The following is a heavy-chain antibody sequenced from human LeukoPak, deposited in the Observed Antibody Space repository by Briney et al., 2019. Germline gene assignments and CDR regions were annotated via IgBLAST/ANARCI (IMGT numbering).Heavy chain of an antibody. CDR3: ARDSSGWYSA. CDR2: IYYSGST. J-gene: IGHJ5*02. V-gene: IGHV4-59*01. CDR1: GGSISSYY. D-gene: IGHD6-19*01. Sequence: TSETLSLTCTVSGGSISSYYWSWLRQPPGKGLEWIGYIYYSGSTNYNPSLKSRVTMSVDTSKNQFSLKLSSVTAADTAVYYCARDSSGWYSAWGQGTLVTVSS.